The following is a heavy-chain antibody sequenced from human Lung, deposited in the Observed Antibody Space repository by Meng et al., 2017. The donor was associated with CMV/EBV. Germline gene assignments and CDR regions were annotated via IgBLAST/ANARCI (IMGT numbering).Heavy chain of an antibody. CDR1: GGSIRSRSYY. CDR3: ARHGWTGTTPIDF. CDR2: ISYSGAT. Sequence: VSGGSIRSRSYYWGWIRQPPGKGLEWIGSISYSGATYYKSSLKSRVTISVDTSKNQFSLRLTSVTAADTAVYYCARHGWTGTTPIDFWGQGTLVTVSS. D-gene: IGHD1-1*01. J-gene: IGHJ4*02. V-gene: IGHV4-39*01.